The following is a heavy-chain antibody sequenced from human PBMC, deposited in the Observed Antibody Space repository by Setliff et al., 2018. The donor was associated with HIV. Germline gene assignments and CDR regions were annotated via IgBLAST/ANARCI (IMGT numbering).Heavy chain of an antibody. V-gene: IGHV1-8*02. CDR1: GYTFTSYA. CDR2: MNPNSDIT. D-gene: IGHD3-10*01. CDR3: ARTHPGSSYFDY. J-gene: IGHJ4*02. Sequence: ASVKVSCKASGYTFTSYAMHWVRQAPGQRLEWMGWMNPNSDITVYAQKFQGRVTMTGNPSIDTVYLELSSLTSEDTAVYYCARTHPGSSYFDYWGQGTLVTVSS.